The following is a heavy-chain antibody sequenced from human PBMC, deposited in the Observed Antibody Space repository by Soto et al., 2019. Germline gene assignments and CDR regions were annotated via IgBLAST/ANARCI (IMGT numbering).Heavy chain of an antibody. CDR1: GFMFSDYA. D-gene: IGHD3-16*01. Sequence: GSLRLSCAASGFMFSDYAMTWARQAPGKELEWVSGLLRPGRSTYYADSVKGRFTISGDTSANTVYLQMDSLRAEDTAVYYCAKDAIANDGIWLMDSWGQGTVVTVSS. J-gene: IGHJ5*02. CDR3: AKDAIANDGIWLMDS. V-gene: IGHV3-23*01. CDR2: LLRPGRST.